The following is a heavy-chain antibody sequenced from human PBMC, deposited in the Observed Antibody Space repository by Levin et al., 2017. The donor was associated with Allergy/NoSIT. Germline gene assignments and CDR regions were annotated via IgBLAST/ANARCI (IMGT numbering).Heavy chain of an antibody. J-gene: IGHJ4*02. CDR2: IYTSGST. CDR1: GGSIRSGSYY. D-gene: IGHD3-16*01. CDR3: ARARPTGGHDY. Sequence: SQTLSLTCTVSGGSIRSGSYYWSWIRQPAGKGLEWIGRIYTSGSTNYNPSLKSRVTISVDTSKNQFSLKLSSVTAADTAVYYCARARPTGGHDYWGQGTLVTVSS. V-gene: IGHV4-61*02.